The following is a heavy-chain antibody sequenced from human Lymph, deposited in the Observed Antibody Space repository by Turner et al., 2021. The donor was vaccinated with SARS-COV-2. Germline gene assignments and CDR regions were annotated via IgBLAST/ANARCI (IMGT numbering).Heavy chain of an antibody. CDR2: IIPILGIA. CDR3: ARRHSGNYDAFDI. D-gene: IGHD1-26*01. Sequence: QVQLVQSGAEVQKPGSSVMVSFKASGGTFSTYVISWVRQAPGQGLEWMGGIIPILGIANYAQKFQGRVTITADKSTSTAYMGLSSLRSEDTAVYHCARRHSGNYDAFDIWGQGTMVTVSS. V-gene: IGHV1-69*10. CDR1: GGTFSTYV. J-gene: IGHJ3*02.